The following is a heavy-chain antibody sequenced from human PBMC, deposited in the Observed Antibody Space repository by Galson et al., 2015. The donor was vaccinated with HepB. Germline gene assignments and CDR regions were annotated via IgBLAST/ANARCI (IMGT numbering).Heavy chain of an antibody. J-gene: IGHJ6*02. CDR1: GFTFSSYW. D-gene: IGHD3-16*02. Sequence: SLRLSCAASGFTFSSYWMSWVRQAPGKGLEWVANIKQDGSEKYYVDSVKGRFTISRDNAKNSLYLQMNSLRAEDTAVYYCARLLRRGELWLTYYYYGMDVWGQGTTVTVSS. CDR3: ARLLRRGELWLTYYYYGMDV. V-gene: IGHV3-7*01. CDR2: IKQDGSEK.